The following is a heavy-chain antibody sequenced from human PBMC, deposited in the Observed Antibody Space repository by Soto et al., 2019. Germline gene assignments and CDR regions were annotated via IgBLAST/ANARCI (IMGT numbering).Heavy chain of an antibody. CDR2: ISWDGGST. V-gene: IGHV3-43*01. J-gene: IGHJ4*02. CDR3: AKAMNTRPEGYFDY. Sequence: GGSLRLSCAASGFTFDDYTMHWVRQAPGKGLEWVSLISWDGGSTYYADSVKGRFTISRDNSKNSLYLQMNSLRTEETALYYCAKAMNTRPEGYFDYWGQGTLVTVSS. CDR1: GFTFDDYT.